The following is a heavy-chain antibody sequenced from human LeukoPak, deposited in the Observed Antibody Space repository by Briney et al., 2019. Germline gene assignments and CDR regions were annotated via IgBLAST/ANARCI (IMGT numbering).Heavy chain of an antibody. J-gene: IGHJ6*04. CDR1: GFTFSSYE. V-gene: IGHV3-48*03. D-gene: IGHD3-10*02. CDR3: AELGITMIGGV. CDR2: ISSSGSTI. Sequence: GSLRLSCAASGFTFSSYEMNWVRQAPGKGLEWVSYISSSGSTIYYANSVKGRFTISRDNAKNSLYLQMNSLRAEDTAVYYCAELGITMIGGVWGKGTTVTISS.